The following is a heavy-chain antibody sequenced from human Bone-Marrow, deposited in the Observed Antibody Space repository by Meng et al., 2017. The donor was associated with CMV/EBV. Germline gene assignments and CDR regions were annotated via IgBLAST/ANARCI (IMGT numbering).Heavy chain of an antibody. CDR3: ARDKVQQQLIPFDY. J-gene: IGHJ4*02. CDR1: GYTFTSYA. Sequence: ASVKVSCKASGYTFTSYAMHWVRQAPGQRLEWMGWSNAGNGNTKYSQEFQGRVTITRDTSASTAYMELSSLRSEDTAVYYCARDKVQQQLIPFDYWGQGTLVTVSS. V-gene: IGHV1-3*02. CDR2: SNAGNGNT. D-gene: IGHD6-13*01.